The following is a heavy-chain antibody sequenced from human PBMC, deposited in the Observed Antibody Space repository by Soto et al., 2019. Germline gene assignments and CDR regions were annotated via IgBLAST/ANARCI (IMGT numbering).Heavy chain of an antibody. Sequence: GGSLRLSCAASGFTFSSYDMHWVRQATGKGLEWVSAIGTAGDTYYLGSVKGRFTISRENAKNSLYLQMNSLRAEDTAVYYCAREAHPDGITGTTYQDTSAFDIWGQGTMVTVSS. CDR3: AREAHPDGITGTTYQDTSAFDI. V-gene: IGHV3-13*01. CDR2: IGTAGDT. D-gene: IGHD1-20*01. CDR1: GFTFSSYD. J-gene: IGHJ3*02.